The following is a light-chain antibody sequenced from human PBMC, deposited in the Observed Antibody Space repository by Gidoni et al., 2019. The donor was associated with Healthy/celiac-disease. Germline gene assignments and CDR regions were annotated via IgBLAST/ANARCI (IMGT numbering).Light chain of an antibody. Sequence: AIQLTQSPSSLSASVGDRVTITCRASQGISSALAWYQQKPGKAPRLLIYEASSLESGVPSRFSGSGSGTDFTLTISRLQPEDFATYYCQQFNNYIFTFGHGTKVDIK. J-gene: IGKJ3*01. CDR2: EAS. CDR3: QQFNNYIFT. CDR1: QGISSA. V-gene: IGKV1D-13*01.